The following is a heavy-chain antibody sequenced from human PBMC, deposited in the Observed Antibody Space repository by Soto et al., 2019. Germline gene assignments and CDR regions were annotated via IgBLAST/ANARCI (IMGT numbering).Heavy chain of an antibody. Sequence: QLQLQESGPGLVKPSETLSLTGAVSGGSVSSGGNYWGWIRQAPGKGLEWIGSVHDTGTPHYHPSLTSRVTISVDTSKNQFSLNVNSVTAADTAVYYCARGLSSPSAAGVWGQGTLVTVSS. D-gene: IGHD6-6*01. CDR1: GGSVSSGGNY. CDR3: ARGLSSPSAAGV. CDR2: VHDTGTP. J-gene: IGHJ4*02. V-gene: IGHV4-39*01.